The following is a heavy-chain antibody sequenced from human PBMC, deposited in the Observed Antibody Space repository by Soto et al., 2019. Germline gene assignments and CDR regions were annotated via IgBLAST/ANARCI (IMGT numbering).Heavy chain of an antibody. CDR1: GFTFSSYA. Sequence: EVQLLESGGGLVQPGESLRLSCAASGFTFSSYAMTWVRQAPGKGLEWVSSISGSGDYTYFADSVQGRFTITRDNSKDTLYLKMISLRVEDTAIYYCAKDSRSHPQGWFDPWGQGTLVTVSS. CDR3: AKDSRSHPQGWFDP. J-gene: IGHJ5*02. V-gene: IGHV3-23*01. CDR2: ISGSGDYT. D-gene: IGHD2-15*01.